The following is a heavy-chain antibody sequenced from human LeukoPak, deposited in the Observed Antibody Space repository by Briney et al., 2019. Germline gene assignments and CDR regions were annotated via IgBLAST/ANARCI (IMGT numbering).Heavy chain of an antibody. V-gene: IGHV3-30*04. Sequence: GGALRLSCAASGFTFSSYAMHWGRQAPGKGLEWVAVVASDGNDKHHADDVKGRFTISRDNSKNTLYLQMNSLRADDTAVYYCARDNTIGAADYYFDYWGQGTLVTVSS. J-gene: IGHJ4*02. D-gene: IGHD6-13*01. CDR3: ARDNTIGAADYYFDY. CDR2: VASDGNDK. CDR1: GFTFSSYA.